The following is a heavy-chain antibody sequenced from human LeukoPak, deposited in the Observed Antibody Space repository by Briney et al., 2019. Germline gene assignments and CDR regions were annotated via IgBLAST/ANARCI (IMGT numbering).Heavy chain of an antibody. CDR1: GFTFSSYW. J-gene: IGHJ5*02. V-gene: IGHV3-7*01. Sequence: GGSLRLSCAASGFTFSSYWMSWVRQAPGKGLEWVANIKQDGSEKYYVDSVKGRFTISRDNAKNSLYLQMNSLRAEDTAVYYCARDGANYYDSSGGFDPWGQGTLVTVSS. CDR3: ARDGANYYDSSGGFDP. D-gene: IGHD3-22*01. CDR2: IKQDGSEK.